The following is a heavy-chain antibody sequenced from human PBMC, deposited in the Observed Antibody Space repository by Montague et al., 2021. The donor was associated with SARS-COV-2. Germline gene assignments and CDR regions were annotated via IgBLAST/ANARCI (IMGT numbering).Heavy chain of an antibody. J-gene: IGHJ6*04. V-gene: IGHV4-34*01. Sequence: SETLSLTCAVYGGSFSTYTWYWIWQRQRPGLERIGVISHGGSTSYYSSLTRQVTISVYTYTTQFSLYLTLVAAADTAVDDCSCLGDGVVPSPILGVGPYYSYNSVDVWGKGTTVTVSS. D-gene: IGHD2-2*02. CDR3: SCLGDGVVPSPILGVGPYYSYNSVDV. CDR2: ISHGGST. CDR1: GGSFSTYT.